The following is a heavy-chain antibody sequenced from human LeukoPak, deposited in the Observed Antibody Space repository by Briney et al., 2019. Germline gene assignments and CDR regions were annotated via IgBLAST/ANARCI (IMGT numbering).Heavy chain of an antibody. J-gene: IGHJ4*02. CDR1: GGTFSSYA. CDR3: ARESPYHPRYYDILTGYYPFDY. D-gene: IGHD3-9*01. Sequence: SVKVSCKASGGTFSSYAISWVRQAPGQGLEWMGRIIPILGIANYAQKFQGRVTITADKSTSTAYMELSSLRSEDTAVYYCARESPYHPRYYDILTGYYPFDYWGQGTLVTVSS. V-gene: IGHV1-69*04. CDR2: IIPILGIA.